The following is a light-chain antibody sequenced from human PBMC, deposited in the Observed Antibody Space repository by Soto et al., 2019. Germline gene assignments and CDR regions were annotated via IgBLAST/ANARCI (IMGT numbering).Light chain of an antibody. CDR2: AVS. CDR1: SSDSGSYDH. Sequence: QSVLTQPASVSGSPGQSITISCSGTSSDSGSYDHVAWYQQFPGKSPKLIIYAVSDRPSGVPDRFSGSKSGISASLTISGLQTEDEANYYCISYTDRQSYLFGTGTKV. J-gene: IGLJ1*01. V-gene: IGLV2-14*03. CDR3: ISYTDRQSYL.